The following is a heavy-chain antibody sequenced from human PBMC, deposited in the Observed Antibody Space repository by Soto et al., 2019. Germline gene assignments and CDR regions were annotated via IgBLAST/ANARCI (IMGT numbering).Heavy chain of an antibody. J-gene: IGHJ6*02. Sequence: QITVKESGPTLVKPTQTLTLTCTFSGFSLSNSGVGEAWIRQPPGKALEWLALIYWDDDERYRPSLRSRLTITKDTSKNQVVLTMTNVDPVDTATYFCTHKGGRGAGMDVWGQGTTVTVSS. CDR1: GFSLSNSGVG. CDR2: IYWDDDE. V-gene: IGHV2-5*02. D-gene: IGHD2-15*01. CDR3: THKGGRGAGMDV.